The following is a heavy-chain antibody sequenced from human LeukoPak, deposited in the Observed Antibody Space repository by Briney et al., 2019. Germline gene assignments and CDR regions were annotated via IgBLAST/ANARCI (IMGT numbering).Heavy chain of an antibody. J-gene: IGHJ6*03. CDR1: GGTFSSYA. CDR2: IIPIFGTA. Sequence: ASVKVSCKASGGTFSSYAISWVRQAPGQGLEWMGGIIPIFGTANYAQKFQGRVTITADKSTSTAYMELSSLRSEDTAVYYCATNLYDFWSGYPPSYYYYYMDVWGKGTTVTVSS. D-gene: IGHD3-3*01. V-gene: IGHV1-69*06. CDR3: ATNLYDFWSGYPPSYYYYYMDV.